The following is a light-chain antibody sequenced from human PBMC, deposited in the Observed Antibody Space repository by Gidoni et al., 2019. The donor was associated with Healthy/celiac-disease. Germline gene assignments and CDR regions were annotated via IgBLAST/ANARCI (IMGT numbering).Light chain of an antibody. CDR3: QQRSNWPPLT. CDR1: QSVSSY. V-gene: IGKV3-11*01. J-gene: IGKJ4*01. CDR2: DAS. Sequence: ELVLTQSPATLSLSPGERAPLSCRASQSVSSYLAWYQPKPGQAPRLLIYDASNRATGIPARFSGSGSGTDFTLTISSLAPEDCAVYYCQQRSNWPPLTFGGGTKVEIK.